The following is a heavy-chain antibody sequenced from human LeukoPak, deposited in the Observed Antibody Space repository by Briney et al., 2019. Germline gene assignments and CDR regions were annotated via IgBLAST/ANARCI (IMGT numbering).Heavy chain of an antibody. Sequence: ASVKVSCKASGGTFSSYAISWLRQAPGQGLEWMGGIIPIFGTATYAQKFQGRVTITTDESTSTAYMEPSSLRSEDTAVYYCARVRWLGSSTSRYYFDYWGQGTRVTVSS. V-gene: IGHV1-69*05. CDR3: ARVRWLGSSTSRYYFDY. CDR2: IIPIFGTA. CDR1: GGTFSSYA. D-gene: IGHD2-2*01. J-gene: IGHJ4*02.